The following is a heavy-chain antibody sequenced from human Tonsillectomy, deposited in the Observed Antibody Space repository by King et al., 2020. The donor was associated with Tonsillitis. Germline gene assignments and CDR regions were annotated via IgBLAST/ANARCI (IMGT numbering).Heavy chain of an antibody. CDR3: ARYYYDTRAYTYYYDY. D-gene: IGHD3-22*01. J-gene: IGHJ4*02. CDR2: IHFSGGT. CDR1: GGSISSNTHY. Sequence: LQLQESGPGLVKPSETLSLICTVSGGSISSNTHYWGWIRQPPGKGLEWIGSIHFSGGTYHNPSLKSRLTISVDTPKNQFSLKLSSVTAADTAMYYCARYYYDTRAYTYYYDYWGQGPLVTVSS. V-gene: IGHV4-39*01.